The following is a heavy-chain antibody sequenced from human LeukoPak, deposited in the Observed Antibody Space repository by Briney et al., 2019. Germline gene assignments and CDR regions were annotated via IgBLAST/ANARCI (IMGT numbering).Heavy chain of an antibody. CDR2: ISSSGSYI. D-gene: IGHD3-16*01. Sequence: GGSLRLSCAASGFTFSSYAMSWVRQAPGKGLEWVSAISSSGSYIYYADSVRGRFTISRDNAKNSLYLQMNSLRAEDTAVYYCARESAWGDDYWGQGTLVTVSS. J-gene: IGHJ4*02. V-gene: IGHV3-21*01. CDR1: GFTFSSYA. CDR3: ARESAWGDDY.